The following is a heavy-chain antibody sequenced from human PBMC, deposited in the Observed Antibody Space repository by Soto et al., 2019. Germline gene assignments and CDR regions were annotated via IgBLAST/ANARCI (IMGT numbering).Heavy chain of an antibody. V-gene: IGHV4-39*01. D-gene: IGHD3-9*01. CDR2: IYYSGST. J-gene: IGHJ6*02. CDR3: AIQTVLRYFDWLHYYYGMDV. CDR1: GGSISSSSYY. Sequence: SETLSLTCTVSGGSISSSSYYWGWIRQPPGKGLEWIGSIYYSGSTYYNPSLKSRVTISVNTSKNQFSLKLSSVTAADTAVYYCAIQTVLRYFDWLHYYYGMDVWGQGTTVTVSS.